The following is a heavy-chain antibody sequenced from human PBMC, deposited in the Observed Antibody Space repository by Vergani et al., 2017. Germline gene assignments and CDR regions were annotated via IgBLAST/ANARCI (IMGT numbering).Heavy chain of an antibody. CDR1: GYTFTSYY. Sequence: QVQLVQSGAEVKKPGASVKVSCKASGYTFTSYYMHWVRQAPGQGLEWMGIINPSGGSTSYAQKFQGRVTMTRDTSTSTVYMELSSLRSEDTAVYYCARCPDTPNYDSSGYFDYWGQGTLVTVSS. CDR3: ARCPDTPNYDSSGYFDY. CDR2: INPSGGST. J-gene: IGHJ4*02. D-gene: IGHD3-22*01. V-gene: IGHV1-46*03.